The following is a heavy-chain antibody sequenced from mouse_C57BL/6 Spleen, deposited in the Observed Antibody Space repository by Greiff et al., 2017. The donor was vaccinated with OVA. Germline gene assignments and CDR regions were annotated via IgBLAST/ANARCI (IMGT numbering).Heavy chain of an antibody. CDR1: GFTFTDYY. J-gene: IGHJ1*03. D-gene: IGHD4-1*01. CDR3: ARSWAYWYFDV. V-gene: IGHV7-3*01. Sequence: EVMLVESGGGLVQPGGSLSLSCAASGFTFTDYYMSWVRQPPGKALEWLGFIRNKANGYTTEYSASVKGRFTISRDNSQSILYLQMNAMRAEDRATYYCARSWAYWYFDVWGTGTTVTVSS. CDR2: IRNKANGYTT.